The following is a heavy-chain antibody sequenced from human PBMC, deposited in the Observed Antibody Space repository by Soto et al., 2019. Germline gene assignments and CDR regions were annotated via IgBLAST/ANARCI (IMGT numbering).Heavy chain of an antibody. CDR3: AKPRGDRVASDGGGAYYDYGMDV. CDR1: GFTFSSYA. CDR2: ISGSGGST. V-gene: IGHV3-23*01. D-gene: IGHD5-12*01. J-gene: IGHJ6*01. Sequence: EVQLLESGGGLVQPGGSLRLSCAASGFTFSSYAMSWVRQAPGKGLEWVSAISGSGGSTYYADSVKGRFTISRDNSKNTLYHRMSSLRAEDTAVYYCAKPRGDRVASDGGGAYYDYGMDVWGQGTTVTVSS.